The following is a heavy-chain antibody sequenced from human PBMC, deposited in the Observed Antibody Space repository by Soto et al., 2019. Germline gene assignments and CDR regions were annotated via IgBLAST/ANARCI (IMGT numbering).Heavy chain of an antibody. J-gene: IGHJ5*02. Sequence: SETLSLTCTVSGDSIISSDFYWGWVRQPPGKGLEWIGSIFYLGSSYYNPSLKSRVTMSVDTSKNQFSLRLRSVTAADTALYFCARHSLALRKNNWFDPWGQGILVTVSS. CDR2: IFYLGSS. CDR3: ARHSLALRKNNWFDP. D-gene: IGHD3-3*02. V-gene: IGHV4-39*01. CDR1: GDSIISSDFY.